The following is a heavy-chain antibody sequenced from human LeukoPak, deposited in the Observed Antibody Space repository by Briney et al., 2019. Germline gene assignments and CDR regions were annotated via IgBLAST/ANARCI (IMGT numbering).Heavy chain of an antibody. J-gene: IGHJ4*02. Sequence: SETLSLTCTVPGGSISSFYWSWIRQPPGKGLEWIGYIYYSGSTNYNPSLKSRVTISVDTSKDQFSLALNSVTAADTAIYYCASSGFNYGHYFDYWGQGTLVTVSS. CDR3: ASSGFNYGHYFDY. CDR1: GGSISSFY. D-gene: IGHD5-18*01. CDR2: IYYSGST. V-gene: IGHV4-59*08.